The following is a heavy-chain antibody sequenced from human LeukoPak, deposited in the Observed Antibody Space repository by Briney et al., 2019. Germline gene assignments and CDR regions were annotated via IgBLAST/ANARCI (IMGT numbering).Heavy chain of an antibody. J-gene: IGHJ4*02. V-gene: IGHV4-30-2*01. CDR1: GVSISSGGYS. Sequence: NPSETLSLTCAVSGVSISSGGYSWSWIRQPPGKGLEWIGYIYHSGSTYYNPSLKSRVTISVDRFKNQFSLKLSSVTAADTAMYYCASGYSTSAFKRFDYWGQGTPVTVSS. D-gene: IGHD6-6*01. CDR2: IYHSGST. CDR3: ASGYSTSAFKRFDY.